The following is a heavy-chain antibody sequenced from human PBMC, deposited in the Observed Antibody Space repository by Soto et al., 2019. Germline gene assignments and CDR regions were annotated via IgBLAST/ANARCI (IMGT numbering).Heavy chain of an antibody. D-gene: IGHD6-19*01. J-gene: IGHJ4*02. CDR3: VKEPVAAPSYYFDY. CDR2: ISSNGGST. CDR1: GFTFSSYA. V-gene: IGHV3-64D*08. Sequence: GGSLRLSCSASGFTFSSYAMHWVRQAPGKGLEYVSAISSNGGSTYYADSVKGRFTISRDNSKNNLYLQMSSLGAGDTAVYYCVKEPVAAPSYYFDYWGQGTLVTVSS.